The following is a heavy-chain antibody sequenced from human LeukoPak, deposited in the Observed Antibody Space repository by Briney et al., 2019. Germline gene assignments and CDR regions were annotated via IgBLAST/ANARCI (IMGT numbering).Heavy chain of an antibody. CDR1: GFTFTRNG. Sequence: PGGSLRLSCEASGFTFTRNGISGVRQTPGKGLEGGPNIKEDGSKIYYVDSVRGRFTISRDNAKNSLYLQMDSLRAEDTAVYYCARESTVAGTIFDFWGQGTLVTVSS. J-gene: IGHJ4*02. D-gene: IGHD6-19*01. V-gene: IGHV3-7*04. CDR3: ARESTVAGTIFDF. CDR2: IKEDGSKI.